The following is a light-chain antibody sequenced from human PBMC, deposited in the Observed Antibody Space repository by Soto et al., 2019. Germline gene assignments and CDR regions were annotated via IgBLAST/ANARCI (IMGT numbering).Light chain of an antibody. CDR3: CSFAGRSTFGLI. CDR1: TSDVGAYNY. CDR2: DVN. Sequence: QSALTQPRSVSGSPGQSVTISCTGTTSDVGAYNYVSWYQYRPGKAPRLMIYDVNDRPSGVPDRFSGSKSGNTASLTISGLQAEDEAEYYCCSFAGRSTFGLIFGGGTKLTVL. J-gene: IGLJ2*01. V-gene: IGLV2-11*01.